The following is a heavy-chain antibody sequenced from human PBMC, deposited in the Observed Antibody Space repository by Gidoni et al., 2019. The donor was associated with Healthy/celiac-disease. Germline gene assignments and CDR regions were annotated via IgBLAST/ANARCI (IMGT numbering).Heavy chain of an antibody. CDR3: ARDKTYSSGWYKNYYGMDV. CDR2: IIPICDTA. V-gene: IGHV1-69*01. J-gene: IGHJ6*02. Sequence: QVQLVQSGAEVKKPGSSVKVSCKASGRIFSSYAISWVRQAPGQGLEWMGGIIPICDTANYAQKFQGRVTITADESTSTAYMELSSLRSEDTAVYYCARDKTYSSGWYKNYYGMDVWGQGTTVTVSS. D-gene: IGHD6-19*01. CDR1: GRIFSSYA.